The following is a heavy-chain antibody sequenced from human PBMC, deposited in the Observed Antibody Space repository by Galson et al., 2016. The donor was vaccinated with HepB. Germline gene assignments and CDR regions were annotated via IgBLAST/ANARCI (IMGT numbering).Heavy chain of an antibody. Sequence: SETLSLTCAVSGGSISSTHWWSWVRQPPGKGLEWIGEIYYSGSTFCNPSLKSRLTISIDTSKNQFSLKLRSVTAADTAVYYCAGLGGRRARYFNAMDVWGQGTTVTVS. J-gene: IGHJ6*02. V-gene: IGHV4-4*02. CDR2: IYYSGST. CDR3: AGLGGRRARYFNAMDV. D-gene: IGHD2-15*01. CDR1: GGSISSTHW.